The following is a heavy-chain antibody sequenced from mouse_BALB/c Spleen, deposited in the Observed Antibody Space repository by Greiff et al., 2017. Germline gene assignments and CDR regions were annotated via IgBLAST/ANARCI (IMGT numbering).Heavy chain of an antibody. J-gene: IGHJ1*01. D-gene: IGHD2-10*01. CDR2: INPSNGRT. CDR1: GYTFTSYW. V-gene: IGHV1S81*02. CDR3: ARAYYGNYWYFDV. Sequence: QVQLKQPGAELVKPGASVKLSCKASGYTFTSYWMHWVKQRPGQGLEWIGEINPSNGRTNYNEKFKSKATLTVDKSSSTAYMQLSSLTSEDSAVYYCARAYYGNYWYFDVWGAGTTVTVSS.